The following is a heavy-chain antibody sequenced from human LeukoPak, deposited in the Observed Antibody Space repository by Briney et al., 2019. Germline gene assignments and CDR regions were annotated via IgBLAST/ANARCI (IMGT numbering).Heavy chain of an antibody. CDR1: GFAFYTYS. CDR2: TSSSSTTR. J-gene: IGHJ4*02. V-gene: IGHV3-48*01. CDR3: ARPYCSGGSCYSSIPGPAQ. D-gene: IGHD2-15*01. Sequence: GGSLRLSCAASGFAFYTYSMNWVRQAPGKGLEWVSYTSSSSTTRYYADSVKGRFTISRDNAKSSLYLQMNGLRAEDTAVYYCARPYCSGGSCYSSIPGPAQWGQGTLVTVSS.